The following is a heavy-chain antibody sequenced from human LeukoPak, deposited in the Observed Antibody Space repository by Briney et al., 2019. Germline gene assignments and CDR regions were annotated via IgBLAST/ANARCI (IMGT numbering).Heavy chain of an antibody. J-gene: IGHJ4*02. CDR3: ARDRYDFWSGLDY. V-gene: IGHV4-34*01. Sequence: PSETLSLTCAVYGGSFSGYYWSWIRQPPGKGLEWIGEINHSGSTNYNPSLKSRVTISVDTSKNQFSLKLSSVTAADTAVYYCARDRYDFWSGLDYWGQGTLVTVSS. CDR1: GGSFSGYY. D-gene: IGHD3-3*01. CDR2: INHSGST.